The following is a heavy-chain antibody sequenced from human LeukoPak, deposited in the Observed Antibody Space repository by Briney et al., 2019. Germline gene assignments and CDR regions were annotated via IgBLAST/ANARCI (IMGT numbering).Heavy chain of an antibody. CDR3: ASSDLLYYYMDV. CDR2: INHSGST. V-gene: IGHV4-34*01. Sequence: PSETLSLTCAVYGGSFSGYYWSWIRQPPGKGLEWIGEINHSGSTNYNPSLKSRVTISVDMSKNQFSLKLSSVTAADTAVYYCASSDLLYYYMDVWGKGTTVTVSS. CDR1: GGSFSGYY. J-gene: IGHJ6*03. D-gene: IGHD3-10*01.